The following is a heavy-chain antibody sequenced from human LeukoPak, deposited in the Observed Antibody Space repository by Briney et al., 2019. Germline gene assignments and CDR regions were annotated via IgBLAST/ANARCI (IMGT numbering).Heavy chain of an antibody. J-gene: IGHJ6*02. Sequence: GGSLRLSCAASGFTFSNAWMSWVRRAPGKGLEWVGRIKSKTEGGTPDYAAPVEGRFTISRDDSKNTLYLEMNSLKTEDTAMYYCTRDRISVTTFWGETNYYYGMDIWGQGTTVTVSS. CDR1: GFTFSNAW. V-gene: IGHV3-15*01. CDR3: TRDRISVTTFWGETNYYYGMDI. D-gene: IGHD4-17*01. CDR2: IKSKTEGGTP.